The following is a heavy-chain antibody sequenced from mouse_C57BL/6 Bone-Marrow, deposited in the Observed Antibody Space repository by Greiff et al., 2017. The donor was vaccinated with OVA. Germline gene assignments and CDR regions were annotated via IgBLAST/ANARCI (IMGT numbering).Heavy chain of an antibody. Sequence: VQLQQPGAELVRPGSSVKLSCKASGYTFTSYWMHWVKQRPIQGLEWIGNIDPSDSETHYNQKFKDKATLTVDKSSSTAYMQLSSLTSEDSAVYYCARDYGPFYYYAMDYWGQGTSVTVSS. V-gene: IGHV1-52*01. CDR1: GYTFTSYW. CDR3: ARDYGPFYYYAMDY. CDR2: IDPSDSET. J-gene: IGHJ4*01. D-gene: IGHD1-1*01.